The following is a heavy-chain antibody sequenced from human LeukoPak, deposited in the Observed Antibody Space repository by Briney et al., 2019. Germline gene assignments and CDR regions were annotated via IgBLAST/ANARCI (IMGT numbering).Heavy chain of an antibody. CDR1: GGSLSGYY. J-gene: IGHJ4*02. Sequence: SETLSLTCAVSGGSLSGYYWTWIRQPPGKGLEWIGEINHSGSTNYNPSLKSRVTISVDTSKKQFFLKLNSVTAADTAVYYCARDGGLDNAYFDYWGQGTLVTVSS. CDR3: ARDGGLDNAYFDY. V-gene: IGHV4-34*01. CDR2: INHSGST. D-gene: IGHD2-2*03.